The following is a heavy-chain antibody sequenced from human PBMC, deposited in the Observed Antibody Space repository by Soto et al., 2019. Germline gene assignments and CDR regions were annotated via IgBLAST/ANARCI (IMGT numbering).Heavy chain of an antibody. CDR2: ISSGSSTI. D-gene: IGHD3-3*01. Sequence: GGSLRLSCAASGLIFSTYNMNWVRQAPGKGLEWISYISSGSSTIYSADSVKGRFTISRDNAKNSLYLQMNSLRAEDTAVYYCAKDGQGGYYPTSHFYGMDVWGKGTTVTVST. CDR1: GLIFSTYN. CDR3: AKDGQGGYYPTSHFYGMDV. J-gene: IGHJ6*04. V-gene: IGHV3-48*01.